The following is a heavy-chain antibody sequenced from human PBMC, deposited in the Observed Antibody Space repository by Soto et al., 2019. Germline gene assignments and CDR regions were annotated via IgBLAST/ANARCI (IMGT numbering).Heavy chain of an antibody. Sequence: PSETLSLTCAVYGGSFSGYYWSWIRQPPGKGLEWIGEINHSGSTNYNPSLKSRVTISVDTSKNQFSLKLSSVTAADTAVYYCAVEMATIIDYWGQGTLVTVSS. J-gene: IGHJ4*02. CDR1: GGSFSGYY. CDR2: INHSGST. V-gene: IGHV4-34*01. D-gene: IGHD5-12*01. CDR3: AVEMATIIDY.